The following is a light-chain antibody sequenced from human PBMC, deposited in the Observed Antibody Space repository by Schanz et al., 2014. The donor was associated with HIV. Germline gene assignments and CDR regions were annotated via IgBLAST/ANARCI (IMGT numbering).Light chain of an antibody. J-gene: IGLJ3*02. CDR1: SSDVGGYNY. V-gene: IGLV2-14*01. CDR3: SSYTSSSTVV. Sequence: QSALTQPASVSGSPGQSITISCTGTSSDVGGYNYVSWYQLRPGKAPKLMIYDVSKRPSAVPDRFSGSKSGNTASLTISGLQPEDEADYYCSSYTSSSTVVFGGGTKLTVL. CDR2: DVS.